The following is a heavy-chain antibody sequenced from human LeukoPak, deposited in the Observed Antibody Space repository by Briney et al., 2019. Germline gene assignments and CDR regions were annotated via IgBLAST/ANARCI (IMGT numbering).Heavy chain of an antibody. Sequence: ASVKVSCKASGYSFSGYYMHWMRQAPGQGLEWMGIINPSGGSTSYAQKFQGRVTMTRDTSTSTVYMELSSLRSEDTAVYYCARPPDSGRYAYYFDYWGQGTLVTVSS. CDR2: INPSGGST. D-gene: IGHD1-26*01. V-gene: IGHV1-46*01. J-gene: IGHJ4*02. CDR1: GYSFSGYY. CDR3: ARPPDSGRYAYYFDY.